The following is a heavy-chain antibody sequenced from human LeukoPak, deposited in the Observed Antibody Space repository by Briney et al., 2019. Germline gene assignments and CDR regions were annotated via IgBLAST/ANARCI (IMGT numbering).Heavy chain of an antibody. CDR1: GGSISSGDYY. Sequence: SETLSLTCTVSGGSISSGDYYWSWIRQPPGKGLEWIGYIYYSGSTYYNPSLKSRVTISVDTSKNQFSLKLSSVTAADTAVYYCARELHYGGNSVSAFDIWGQGTMVTVSS. CDR3: ARELHYGGNSVSAFDI. CDR2: IYYSGST. D-gene: IGHD4-23*01. V-gene: IGHV4-30-4*02. J-gene: IGHJ3*02.